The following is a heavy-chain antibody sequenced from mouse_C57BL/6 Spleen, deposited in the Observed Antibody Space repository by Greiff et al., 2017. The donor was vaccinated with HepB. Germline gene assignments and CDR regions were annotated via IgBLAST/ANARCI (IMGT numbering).Heavy chain of an antibody. CDR3: ARIEGSTPSYWYFDV. V-gene: IGHV8-8*01. D-gene: IGHD1-1*01. Sequence: QVTLKVCGPGILQPSQTLSLPCSFSGFSLSTFGMGVGWIRQPSGKGLEWLAHIWWDDDKYYNPALKSRHTISKDTSKNQVFLQIANVDTADTATYYCARIEGSTPSYWYFDVWGTGTTVTVSS. CDR1: GFSLSTFGMG. CDR2: IWWDDDK. J-gene: IGHJ1*03.